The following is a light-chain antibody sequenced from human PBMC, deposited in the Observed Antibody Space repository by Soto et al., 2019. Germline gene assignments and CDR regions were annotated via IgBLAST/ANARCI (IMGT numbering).Light chain of an antibody. CDR1: QSVSSSS. CDR3: QQYGSSPLCT. Sequence: EIVLTQSPDTLSVSPGERATLSCRASQSVSSSSLAWYQQKPGQAPRLLIYGASNSATGIPDRFSGSGSGTDFTITISRLEPEDFAVYYCQQYGSSPLCTFGQGTKVEIK. V-gene: IGKV3-20*01. J-gene: IGKJ1*01. CDR2: GAS.